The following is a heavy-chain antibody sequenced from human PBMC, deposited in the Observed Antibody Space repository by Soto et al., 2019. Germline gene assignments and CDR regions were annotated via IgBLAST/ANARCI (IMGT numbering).Heavy chain of an antibody. J-gene: IGHJ5*02. CDR1: GYTFTSYG. CDR2: ISAYNGNT. Sequence: ASVKVSCKASGYTFTSYGISWVRQAPGQGLEWMGWISAYNGNTNYAQKLQGRVTMTTDTSTSTAYMELRSLRSDDTAVYYCAQVGYSSSWYWFGPWGQGTLVTVSS. CDR3: AQVGYSSSWYWFGP. D-gene: IGHD6-13*01. V-gene: IGHV1-18*01.